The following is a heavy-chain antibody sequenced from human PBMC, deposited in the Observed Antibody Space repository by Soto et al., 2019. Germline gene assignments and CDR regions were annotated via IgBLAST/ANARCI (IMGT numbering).Heavy chain of an antibody. D-gene: IGHD1-26*01. Sequence: WGSHILSYAASEFNFSDYYMILLRQTPGKGLEWVSLISTSGSSTDYADSVKGRFTISRDNAKNSLSLQMNSLRAEDTAVYYCANLAKNYYHYMDVWGKGTTVTVSS. CDR3: ANLAKNYYHYMDV. V-gene: IGHV3-11*01. CDR2: ISTSGSST. CDR1: EFNFSDYY. J-gene: IGHJ6*03.